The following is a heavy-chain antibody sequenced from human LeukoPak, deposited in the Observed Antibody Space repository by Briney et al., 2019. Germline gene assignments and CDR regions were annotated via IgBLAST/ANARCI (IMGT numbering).Heavy chain of an antibody. D-gene: IGHD2-2*01. CDR2: IYTSGST. V-gene: IGHV4-4*07. Sequence: SETLSLTCTVSGGSISSYYWSWIRQPPGKGLEWIGRIYTSGSTNYNPSLKSRVTMSVDTSKNQFSLKLSSVTAADTAVYYCARVGYCSSSSCYGNWFDPWGQGTLVTVSS. CDR3: ARVGYCSSSSCYGNWFDP. CDR1: GGSISSYY. J-gene: IGHJ5*02.